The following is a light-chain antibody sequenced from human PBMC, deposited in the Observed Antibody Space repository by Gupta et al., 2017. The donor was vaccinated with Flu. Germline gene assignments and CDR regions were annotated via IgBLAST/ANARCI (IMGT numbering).Light chain of an antibody. V-gene: IGLV3-19*01. Sequence: SSELTQHPSVSVALGQTVRITCQGDSLRSYYASWYKQKPGQAPVLCIYGKDHRPSGIPDRGSGSSSGTTDSMNRTRGQAEDESYSYCTYRDGSTKGQFGGGTKLTVL. CDR1: SLRSYY. CDR2: GKD. J-gene: IGLJ3*02. CDR3: TYRDGSTKGQ.